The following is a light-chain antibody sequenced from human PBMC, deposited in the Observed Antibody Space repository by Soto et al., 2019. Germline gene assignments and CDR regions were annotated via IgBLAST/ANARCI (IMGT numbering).Light chain of an antibody. J-gene: IGKJ1*01. V-gene: IGKV1-9*01. CDR3: QQLNSYPVP. CDR1: QGISSY. Sequence: DIQLTQSPSFLSASVGDRVTITCRASQGISSYLAWYQQKSGKAPKLLIYAASTLQSGVPSRFSGSGSGTEFTLTISSQQPEDFATYYCQQLNSYPVPFGQGTKVEIK. CDR2: AAS.